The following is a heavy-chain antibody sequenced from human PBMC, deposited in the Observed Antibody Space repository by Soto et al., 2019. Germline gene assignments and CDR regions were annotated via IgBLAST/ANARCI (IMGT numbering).Heavy chain of an antibody. J-gene: IGHJ6*02. CDR3: AKGSLPGNYYYYGMDV. Sequence: LRLSCAASGFTFDDYAMHWVRQAPGKGLEWVSGISWNSGSIGYADSVKGRFTISRDNAKNSLYLQMNSLRAEDTALYYCAKGSLPGNYYYYGMDVWGQGTTVTVSS. CDR1: GFTFDDYA. CDR2: ISWNSGSI. V-gene: IGHV3-9*01. D-gene: IGHD2-2*01.